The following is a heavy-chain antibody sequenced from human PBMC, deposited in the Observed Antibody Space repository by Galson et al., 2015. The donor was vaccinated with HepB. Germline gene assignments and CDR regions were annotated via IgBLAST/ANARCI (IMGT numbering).Heavy chain of an antibody. D-gene: IGHD6-19*01. CDR1: GGTFSSYA. J-gene: IGHJ6*03. CDR3: ARDCIAVAGTMDRGGYYYYYMDV. CDR2: IIPIFGTA. Sequence: SVKVSCKASGGTFSSYAISWVRQAPGQGLEWMGGIIPIFGTANYAQKFQGRVTITADESTSTAYMELSSLRSEDTAVYYCARDCIAVAGTMDRGGYYYYYMDVWGKGTTVTVSS. V-gene: IGHV1-69*13.